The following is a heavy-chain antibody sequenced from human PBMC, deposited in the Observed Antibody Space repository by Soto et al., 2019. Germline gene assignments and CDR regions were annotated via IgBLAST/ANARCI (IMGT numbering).Heavy chain of an antibody. Sequence: EVQLLESGGAPVQSGGSLRLSCVASGFTFENYAMSWVRQAPGKGLEWVSAISGSGGTTYYSDSVTGRFTISRDNSKNTVYLQMNDLRVEDAAEYFCAKDSWAIFGVPAGEYYAMDVWGQGTTVTVSS. CDR2: ISGSGGTT. D-gene: IGHD3-3*01. CDR3: AKDSWAIFGVPAGEYYAMDV. CDR1: GFTFENYA. J-gene: IGHJ6*02. V-gene: IGHV3-23*01.